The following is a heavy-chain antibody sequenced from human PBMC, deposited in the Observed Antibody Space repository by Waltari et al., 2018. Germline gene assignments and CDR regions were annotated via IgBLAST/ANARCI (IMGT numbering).Heavy chain of an antibody. V-gene: IGHV4-4*02. CDR1: GDSLSGNSW. CDR2: IHRSGRT. CDR3: ARDRGRGLYLDT. J-gene: IGHJ5*02. D-gene: IGHD2-15*01. Sequence: QLQFQESGPGLVKPSGTLSLTCAVSGDSLSGNSWLSWVRHSPQKGLEWIGQIHRSGRTNYNPSFGSRVTVSGDTSNNKFSLKVTSATAADTAVYYCARDRGRGLYLDTWGPGTLVTVSP.